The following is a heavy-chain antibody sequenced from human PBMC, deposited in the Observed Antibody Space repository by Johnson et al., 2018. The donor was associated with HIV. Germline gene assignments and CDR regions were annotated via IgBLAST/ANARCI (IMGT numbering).Heavy chain of an antibody. Sequence: QVQLVESGRGVVQPGRSLRLSCAASGFTFSRYGMYWVRQAPGKGLEWVSFIHSDGSNKYYADSVKGRFTISRDNSKNTLYLQMNSLRAEDTAVYYCARRERTRAFDIWGQGTMVTVSS. CDR1: GFTFSRYG. D-gene: IGHD1-1*01. CDR2: IHSDGSNK. J-gene: IGHJ3*02. V-gene: IGHV3-30*03. CDR3: ARRERTRAFDI.